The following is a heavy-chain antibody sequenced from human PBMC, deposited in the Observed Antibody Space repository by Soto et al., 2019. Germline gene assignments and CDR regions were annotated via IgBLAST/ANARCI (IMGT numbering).Heavy chain of an antibody. J-gene: IGHJ6*02. Sequence: ASVKVSCKASGYTFTSYDINWVRQATGQGLEWMGWMNPNSGNTGYAQKFQGRVTMTRNTSISTAYMELSSLRSEDTAVYYCARGGLGGYWYGLRGLYYYYGMVVWGQGTTVTVSS. V-gene: IGHV1-8*01. CDR1: GYTFTSYD. D-gene: IGHD5-18*01. CDR3: ARGGLGGYWYGLRGLYYYYGMVV. CDR2: MNPNSGNT.